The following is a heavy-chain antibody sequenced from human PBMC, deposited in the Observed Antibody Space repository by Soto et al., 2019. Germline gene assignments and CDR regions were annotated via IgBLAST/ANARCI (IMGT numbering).Heavy chain of an antibody. J-gene: IGHJ4*02. Sequence: GASVKVSCKASGYTFTIYYMHCVRQSPVQWLEWMGIINPSGGSTSYAQKFQGRVTMTRDTSTSTVYMELSSLRSEDTAVYYCARDPNYYDSSGYQGYFDYWGQGTLVTVS. D-gene: IGHD3-22*01. CDR2: INPSGGST. V-gene: IGHV1-46*01. CDR3: ARDPNYYDSSGYQGYFDY. CDR1: GYTFTIYY.